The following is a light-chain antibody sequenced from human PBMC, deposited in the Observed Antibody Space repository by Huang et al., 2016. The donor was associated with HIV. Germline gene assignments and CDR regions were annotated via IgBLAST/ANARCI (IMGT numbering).Light chain of an antibody. CDR1: QSINSN. Sequence: EIVMTQSPATLSVSPGERVTLSCRASQSINSNLAWYQQKPGQAPRLLIYGASARATGIPARFSGSGSVTAFTLTITSLQSEDFAVYYCQQYNIRCTFGQGTKLEMK. CDR3: QQYNIRCT. J-gene: IGKJ2*02. CDR2: GAS. V-gene: IGKV3-15*01.